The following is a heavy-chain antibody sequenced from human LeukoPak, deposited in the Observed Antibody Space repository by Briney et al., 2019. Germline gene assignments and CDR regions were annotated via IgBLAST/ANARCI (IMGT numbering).Heavy chain of an antibody. V-gene: IGHV3-23*01. CDR2: ISGSGGST. CDR3: AKDRGSGSFSD. J-gene: IGHJ4*02. D-gene: IGHD3-10*01. Sequence: GGSLRLSCAASGFTFSSYAMSWVRQAPGKGLEWVPAISGSGGSTYYADSVKGRFTISRDNSKNTLYLQMNSLRAEDTAVYYCAKDRGSGSFSDWGQGTLVTVSS. CDR1: GFTFSSYA.